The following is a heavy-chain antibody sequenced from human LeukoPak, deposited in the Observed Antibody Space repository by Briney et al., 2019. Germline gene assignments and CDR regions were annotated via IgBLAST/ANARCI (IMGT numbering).Heavy chain of an antibody. CDR2: IYYSGST. Sequence: PSETLSLTCTVSGGSISSYYWSWIRQPPGKGLEWIGYIYYSGSTNYNPSLKSRVTISVDTSKNQFSLKLSSVTAADTAVYYCARGGDILTGLTYYYYGMDVWGQGTTVTVSS. CDR3: ARGGDILTGLTYYYYGMDV. J-gene: IGHJ6*02. CDR1: GGSISSYY. V-gene: IGHV4-59*12. D-gene: IGHD3-9*01.